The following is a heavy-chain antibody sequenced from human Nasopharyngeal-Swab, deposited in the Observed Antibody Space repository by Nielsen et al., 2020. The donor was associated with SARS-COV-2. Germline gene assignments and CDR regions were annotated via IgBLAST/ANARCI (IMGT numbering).Heavy chain of an antibody. CDR1: GGSISSYY. J-gene: IGHJ4*02. CDR2: IYYSGST. CDR3: SAAGGNY. V-gene: IGHV4-59*12. Sequence: SETLSLTCTVSGGSISSYYWSWIRQPPGKGLEWIGYIYYSGSTNYNPSLKSRVTISVDTSRNQFSLKLSSVTAADTAVYYCSAAGGNYWGQGTLVTVSS. D-gene: IGHD6-13*01.